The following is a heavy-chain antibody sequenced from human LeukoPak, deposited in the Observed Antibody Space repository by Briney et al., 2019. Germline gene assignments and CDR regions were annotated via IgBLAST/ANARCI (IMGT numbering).Heavy chain of an antibody. CDR3: ARRGPYYYGSGSYYQPTKFDY. CDR2: IYHSGST. CDR1: GGSISTGYW. D-gene: IGHD3-10*01. Sequence: PSETLSLTCGVSGGSISTGYWWSWVRQPPGKGLEWIGEIYHSGSTNYNPSLKSRVTISMDKSKNQFSLNMSSVTAADTAVYYCARRGPYYYGSGSYYQPTKFDYWGQGTLVTVSS. J-gene: IGHJ4*02. V-gene: IGHV4-4*02.